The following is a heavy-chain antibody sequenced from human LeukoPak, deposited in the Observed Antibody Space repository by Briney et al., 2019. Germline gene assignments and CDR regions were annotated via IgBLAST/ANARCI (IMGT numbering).Heavy chain of an antibody. J-gene: IGHJ6*02. CDR2: ISYDGSNK. CDR1: GFTFYTNS. Sequence: GESLRLSCAVSGFTFYTNSMHWVRQAPGKGLEWVAVISYDGSNKYYADSVRGRFTISRDNSKNTLYLQMNSLRAEDTAVYYCAKEPNYCSSTSCYSGYYYGMDVWGQGTTVTVSS. V-gene: IGHV3-30*18. CDR3: AKEPNYCSSTSCYSGYYYGMDV. D-gene: IGHD2-2*01.